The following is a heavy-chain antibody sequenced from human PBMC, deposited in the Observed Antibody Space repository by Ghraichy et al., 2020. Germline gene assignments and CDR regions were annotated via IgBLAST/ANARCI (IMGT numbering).Heavy chain of an antibody. V-gene: IGHV4-39*01. Sequence: ESLNISCTVSGGSISSSSYYWGWIRQPPGKGLEWIGTIYYSGSTYYNPSLRSRVTISVDTSKNQFSLKLSSVTAADTAVYSCAKVSYYYDTSGYRGWFDPWGQGTLVTVSS. J-gene: IGHJ5*02. CDR3: AKVSYYYDTSGYRGWFDP. CDR2: IYYSGST. CDR1: GGSISSSSYY. D-gene: IGHD3-22*01.